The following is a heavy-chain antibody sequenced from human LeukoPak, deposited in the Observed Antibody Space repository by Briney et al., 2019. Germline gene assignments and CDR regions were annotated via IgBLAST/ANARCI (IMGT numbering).Heavy chain of an antibody. CDR1: GFTFSSYA. CDR3: AKVDRMIRGYYFDY. J-gene: IGHJ4*02. V-gene: IGHV3-23*01. Sequence: GGSLRLSCAASGFTFSSYAMSWVRQAPGKGLEWVSAISGSGGSTYYADSVKGGFTISRDNSKNTLYLQMNSLRAEDTAVYYCAKVDRMIRGYYFDYWGQGTLVTVSS. D-gene: IGHD3-16*01. CDR2: ISGSGGST.